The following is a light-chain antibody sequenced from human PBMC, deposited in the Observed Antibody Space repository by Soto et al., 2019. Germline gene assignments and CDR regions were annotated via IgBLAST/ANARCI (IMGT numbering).Light chain of an antibody. J-gene: IGKJ1*01. CDR1: HSVSSSY. Sequence: DILMTQSPSSLSVSAGERATISCRASHSVSSSYLDWYQQKPGQAPRLLIYAAARWATGVPYRFSGSGSGTDFTLTISSLQPEDFAAYYCQQYYSTLWTFGRGTKVDIK. V-gene: IGKV3D-7*01. CDR3: QQYYSTLWT. CDR2: AAA.